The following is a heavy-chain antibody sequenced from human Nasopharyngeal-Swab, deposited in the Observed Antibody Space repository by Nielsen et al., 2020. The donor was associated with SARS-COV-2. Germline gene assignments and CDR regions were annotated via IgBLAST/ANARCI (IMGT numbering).Heavy chain of an antibody. V-gene: IGHV1-18*04. Sequence: ASVKVSCKASDYSFNKNTVSWVRQGPGQGLEWMGWITGKNGNALYAETLQGRIATTTDTSTNTAYMELRSLRSDDTAVYYCATSATFGPGGAGDYWGQGTLVTVSS. CDR1: DYSFNKNT. D-gene: IGHD2-8*02. J-gene: IGHJ4*02. CDR2: ITGKNGNA. CDR3: ATSATFGPGGAGDY.